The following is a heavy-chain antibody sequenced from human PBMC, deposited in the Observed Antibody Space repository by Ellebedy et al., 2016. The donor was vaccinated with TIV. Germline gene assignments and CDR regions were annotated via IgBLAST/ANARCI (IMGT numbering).Heavy chain of an antibody. CDR1: GYNFANYW. CDR2: IYPGDSET. J-gene: IGHJ4*02. D-gene: IGHD3-10*01. V-gene: IGHV5-51*01. CDR3: ARHRNGSGSYDY. Sequence: GESLKISCQTPGYNFANYWIGWVRQMPGKGLEWKGIIYPGDSETSYSPSFQGQVTISADKSISTAYLQWSSLKASDTAMYYCARHRNGSGSYDYWGQGTLVAVSS.